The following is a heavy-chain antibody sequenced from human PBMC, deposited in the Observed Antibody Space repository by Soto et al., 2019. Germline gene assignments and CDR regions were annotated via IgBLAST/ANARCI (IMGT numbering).Heavy chain of an antibody. CDR1: GFTFSSYS. D-gene: IGHD2-21*02. V-gene: IGHV3-21*01. CDR2: ISSSSSYI. Sequence: GGSLRLSCAASGFTFSSYSMNWVRQAPGKGLEWVSSISSSSSYIYYADSVKGRFTISRDNAKNSLYLQMNSLRAEDTAVYYCARDQGTVVTRTYNWLDPWGQGTLVTVSS. CDR3: ARDQGTVVTRTYNWLDP. J-gene: IGHJ5*02.